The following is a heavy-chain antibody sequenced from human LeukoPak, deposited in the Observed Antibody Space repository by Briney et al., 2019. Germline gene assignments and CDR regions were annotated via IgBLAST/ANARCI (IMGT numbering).Heavy chain of an antibody. CDR3: ARGRAPRIAVAGTIDY. Sequence: GASVKVSCKASGYTFTSYDINWVRQATRQGLEWMGWMNPNSGNTGSAQKFQGRVTMTRNTSISTAYMELNSLRSEDTAVYYCARGRAPRIAVAGTIDYWGQGTLVTVSS. J-gene: IGHJ4*02. CDR1: GYTFTSYD. V-gene: IGHV1-8*01. D-gene: IGHD6-19*01. CDR2: MNPNSGNT.